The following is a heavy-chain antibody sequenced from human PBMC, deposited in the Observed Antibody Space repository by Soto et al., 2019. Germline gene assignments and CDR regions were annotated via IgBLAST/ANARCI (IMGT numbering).Heavy chain of an antibody. J-gene: IGHJ5*02. D-gene: IGHD3-3*01. CDR3: AKDDRRRYDFWSGYPNWFDP. V-gene: IGHV3-30*18. Sequence: GGSLRLSCAASGFTFSSYGMHWVRQAPGKGLEWVAVISYDGSNKYYADSVKGRFTISRDNSKNTLYLQMNSLRAEDTAVYYCAKDDRRRYDFWSGYPNWFDPWGQGTLVTAPQ. CDR2: ISYDGSNK. CDR1: GFTFSSYG.